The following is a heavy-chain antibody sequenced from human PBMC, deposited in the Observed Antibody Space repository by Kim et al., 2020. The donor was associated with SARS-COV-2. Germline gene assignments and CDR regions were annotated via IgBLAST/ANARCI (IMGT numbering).Heavy chain of an antibody. CDR2: IYYSGST. Sequence: SETLSLTCTVSGGSISSYYWSWIRQPPGKGLEWIGYIYYSGSTNYNPSLKSRVTISVDTSKNQFSLKLSSVTAADTAVYYCARDIAAAGTQAWFDPWGQGTLVTVSS. J-gene: IGHJ5*02. D-gene: IGHD6-13*01. CDR3: ARDIAAAGTQAWFDP. V-gene: IGHV4-59*13. CDR1: GGSISSYY.